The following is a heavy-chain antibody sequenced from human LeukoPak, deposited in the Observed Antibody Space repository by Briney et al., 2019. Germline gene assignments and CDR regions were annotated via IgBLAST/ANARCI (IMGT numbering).Heavy chain of an antibody. V-gene: IGHV3-30-3*01. CDR2: ISYDGSNK. CDR1: GISFSSYA. CDR3: ARDYYYGSDY. Sequence: GGSLRLSCAASGISFSSYAMQWVRQAPGKGPEWVAVISYDGSNKFYADSVKGRFTISRDNSKNTLYLQMDSLRAEDTAVYYCARDYYYGSDYWGQGTLVTVFS. D-gene: IGHD3-10*01. J-gene: IGHJ4*02.